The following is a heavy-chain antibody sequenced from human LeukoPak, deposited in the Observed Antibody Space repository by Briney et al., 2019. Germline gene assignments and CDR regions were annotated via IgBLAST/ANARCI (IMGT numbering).Heavy chain of an antibody. Sequence: GSLRLSCAASGFTFSSYSMNWVRQAPGKGLEWVSSISSSSSYIYYADSVKGRSTISRDNAKNSLYLQMNSLRAEDTAVYYCARDNDLLRYFDWPLDYWGQGTLVTVSS. CDR1: GFTFSSYS. CDR3: ARDNDLLRYFDWPLDY. CDR2: ISSSSSYI. J-gene: IGHJ4*02. V-gene: IGHV3-21*01. D-gene: IGHD3-9*01.